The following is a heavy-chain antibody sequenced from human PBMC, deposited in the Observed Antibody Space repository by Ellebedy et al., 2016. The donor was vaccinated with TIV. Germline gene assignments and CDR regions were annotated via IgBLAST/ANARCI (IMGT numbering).Heavy chain of an antibody. J-gene: IGHJ4*02. V-gene: IGHV1-2*02. CDR3: AREKNVAIPAFDY. Sequence: AASVKVSCKVSGDTFTVYYMHWVRPAPGQGLEWMGWINSISCATKYIEKFQGRVTMTRDTSISTAYMELSRLRSDDTAVYFRAREKNVAIPAFDYWGQGTQVTVSS. CDR1: GDTFTVYY. D-gene: IGHD2-15*01. CDR2: INSISCAT.